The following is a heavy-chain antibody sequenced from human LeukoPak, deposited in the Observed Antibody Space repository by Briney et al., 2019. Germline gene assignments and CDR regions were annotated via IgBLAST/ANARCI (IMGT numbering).Heavy chain of an antibody. D-gene: IGHD3-22*01. Sequence: PSETLSVTCTVSGGSIGSSSDYWGWVRQPPGKGLEWIATIYYSGSTYYNPSLKSRVTISVDTSNNQFSLKLSSVTAADTAVYYCANSAAPSFYDSRGSDTFDIWGQGTMVTVSS. V-gene: IGHV4-39*01. CDR3: ANSAAPSFYDSRGSDTFDI. J-gene: IGHJ3*02. CDR2: IYYSGST. CDR1: GGSIGSSSDY.